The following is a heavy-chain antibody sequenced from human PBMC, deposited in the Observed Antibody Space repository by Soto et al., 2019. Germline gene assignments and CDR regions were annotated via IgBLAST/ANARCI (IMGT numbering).Heavy chain of an antibody. CDR1: GFTFSSYA. CDR2: ISSNGGST. CDR3: XXXXXXXXSSGYFXX. Sequence: GGSLRLSCAASGFTFSSYAMHWVRQAPGKGLEYVSAISSNGGSTYYANSVKGRYTISRDNSKNTLYLQMGSLRAEDMAVYNXXXXXXXXXSSGYFXXWGXGT. V-gene: IGHV3-64*01. J-gene: IGHJ4*02. D-gene: IGHD3-22*01.